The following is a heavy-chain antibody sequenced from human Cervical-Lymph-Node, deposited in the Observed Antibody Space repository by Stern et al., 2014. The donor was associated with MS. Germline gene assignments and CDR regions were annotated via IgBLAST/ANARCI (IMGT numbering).Heavy chain of an antibody. CDR2: INPSGST. CDR1: GGSFSGYY. Sequence: QVQLQQWGAGLLKPSETLSLTCAVYGGSFSGYYWSWIRQPPGTGLEWIGEINPSGSTNYNPSLKSRVTISVDTSKNQFSLKLSSVTAADTAVYYCAQDSRGDFQHWGQGTLVTVSS. J-gene: IGHJ1*01. V-gene: IGHV4-34*01. CDR3: AQDSRGDFQH. D-gene: IGHD6-13*01.